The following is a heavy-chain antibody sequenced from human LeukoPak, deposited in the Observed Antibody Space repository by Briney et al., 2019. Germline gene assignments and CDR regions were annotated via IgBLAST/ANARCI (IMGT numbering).Heavy chain of an antibody. CDR1: GFTFSSYS. Sequence: GGSLRLSCAASGFTFSSYSMNWVRQAPGKGLEWVSSISSSGTYIYYADSVKGRFTISRDNAKNSLYLQMNSLRAEDTAVYYCARHLLSGDFWGIDYWGQGTLVTVSP. D-gene: IGHD3-16*01. V-gene: IGHV3-21*01. J-gene: IGHJ4*02. CDR3: ARHLLSGDFWGIDY. CDR2: ISSSGTYI.